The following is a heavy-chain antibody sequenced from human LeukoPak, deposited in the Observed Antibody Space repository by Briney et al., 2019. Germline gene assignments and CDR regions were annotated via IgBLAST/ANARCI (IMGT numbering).Heavy chain of an antibody. J-gene: IGHJ4*02. V-gene: IGHV5-51*01. CDR2: ICTGDSDT. CDR3: ATPHDATAYYYDSSGYFY. D-gene: IGHD3-22*01. CDR1: GYSFTNHW. Sequence: GESLKISCRGSGYSFTNHWIAWARQMPGKGLEWMGIICTGDSDTRYSPSFQSQVTLSDDKSITTASLQWSSLKASDTGMYYCATPHDATAYYYDSSGYFYWGQGTLVTVSS.